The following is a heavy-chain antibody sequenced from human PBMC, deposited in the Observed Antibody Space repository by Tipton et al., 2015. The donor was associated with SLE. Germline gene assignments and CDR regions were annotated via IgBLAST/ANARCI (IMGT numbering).Heavy chain of an antibody. Sequence: TLSLTCTVSGGSVSGYYWSWIRQSPGKGLEWIGYIYYSGSTNYNPSLRSRVTISVDTSKNQFSLKLRSVTAADTAVYYCARGLFGWELPYWGQGTLVTVSS. CDR2: IYYSGST. V-gene: IGHV4-59*02. CDR1: GGSVSGYY. D-gene: IGHD1-26*01. CDR3: ARGLFGWELPY. J-gene: IGHJ4*02.